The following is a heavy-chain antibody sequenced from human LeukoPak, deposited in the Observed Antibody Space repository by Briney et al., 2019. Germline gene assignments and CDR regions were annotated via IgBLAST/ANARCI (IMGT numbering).Heavy chain of an antibody. Sequence: SETLSLTCAVYGGSFSGYYWSWIRQPPGKGLEWIGEINHSGNTNYNPSLKSRVTISVDTSKNQFSLKLSSVTAADTAVYYCARGGEYLAELDYWGQGTLVTVSS. D-gene: IGHD7-27*01. CDR2: INHSGNT. V-gene: IGHV4-34*01. CDR3: ARGGEYLAELDY. J-gene: IGHJ4*02. CDR1: GGSFSGYY.